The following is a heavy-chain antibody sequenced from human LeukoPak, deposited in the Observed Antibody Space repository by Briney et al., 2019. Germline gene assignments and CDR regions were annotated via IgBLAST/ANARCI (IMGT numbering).Heavy chain of an antibody. CDR2: ITSSGNTI. CDR3: ARANYYDISGYDY. D-gene: IGHD3-22*01. CDR1: GFTFSDHY. V-gene: IGHV3-11*04. Sequence: PGGSLRLSCAASGFTFSDHYMSWIRQAPGKGLEWVSYITSSGNTIYYADSVKGRFTISRDNAKNSLYLQMNSLRAEDTAVYYCARANYYDISGYDYWGQGTLVTVSS. J-gene: IGHJ4*02.